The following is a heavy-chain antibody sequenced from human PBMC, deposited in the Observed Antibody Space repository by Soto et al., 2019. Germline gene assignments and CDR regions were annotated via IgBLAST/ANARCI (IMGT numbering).Heavy chain of an antibody. CDR1: GITFSNYA. J-gene: IGHJ4*02. V-gene: IGHV3-15*01. CDR3: TTGIYYDILTGYHNVAY. CDR2: IKSKTDGGTA. D-gene: IGHD3-9*01. Sequence: GGSLRLSCTASGITFSNYAMTWVRQAAGKGLEWVGRIKSKTDGGTADYAAPVKGRATISRDDSKNTVYLQMNSLKTEDTAVYYCTTGIYYDILTGYHNVAYWGQGALVTVSS.